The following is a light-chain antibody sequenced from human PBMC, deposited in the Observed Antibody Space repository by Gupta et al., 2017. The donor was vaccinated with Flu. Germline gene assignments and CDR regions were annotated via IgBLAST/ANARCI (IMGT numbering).Light chain of an antibody. J-gene: IGKJ1*01. V-gene: IGKV2-30*01. CDR3: MQGAHWPWA. CDR2: LVS. CDR1: QSLVYSDGSTF. Sequence: ISCRSSQSLVYSDGSTFLHWFQQRPGQSPRRLIYLVSHRDSGVPDRFTGSGSGTEFTLKISREEAEDVGIYFCMQGAHWPWAFGQGTKVEIK.